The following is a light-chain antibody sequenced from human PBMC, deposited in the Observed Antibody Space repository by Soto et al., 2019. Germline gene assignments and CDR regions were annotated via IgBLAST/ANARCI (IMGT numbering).Light chain of an antibody. CDR3: CSYAGTYTLI. Sequence: QSVLTQPRSVSGSPGQSVTISCTGTSSDVGGYNYVSWYQQHPGKAPKVMIYVVSKRPSGVPDRFSGSKSGNTASLTISGLRAGDEADYYCCSYAGTYTLIFGGGTKLTVL. V-gene: IGLV2-11*01. J-gene: IGLJ2*01. CDR1: SSDVGGYNY. CDR2: VVS.